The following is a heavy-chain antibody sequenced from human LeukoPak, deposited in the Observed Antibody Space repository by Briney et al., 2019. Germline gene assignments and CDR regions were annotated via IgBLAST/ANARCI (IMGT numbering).Heavy chain of an antibody. CDR1: GGSISSGGYY. D-gene: IGHD3-3*01. V-gene: IGHV4-31*03. CDR3: ARGIWSGAYWYFDL. Sequence: PSETLSLTCTVSGGSISSGGYYWSWIRQHPGQGLEWIGYIYCSGSTYDNPSLKSRVTISVDTSKNQFSLKLSSVTAADTAVYYCARGIWSGAYWYFDLWGRGTLVTVSS. CDR2: IYCSGST. J-gene: IGHJ2*01.